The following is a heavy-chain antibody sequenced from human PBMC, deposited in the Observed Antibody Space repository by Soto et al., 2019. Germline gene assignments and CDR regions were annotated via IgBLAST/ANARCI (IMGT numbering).Heavy chain of an antibody. V-gene: IGHV4-30-4*01. CDR1: GGSISNADYY. D-gene: IGHD6-6*01. J-gene: IGHJ4*02. CDR3: ARGIYSTSSYFDY. CDR2: IYYSGST. Sequence: TLSLTCTVSGGSISNADYYWNWIRQPPGKGLEWIGYIYYSGSTYYTPFLKSRVTISVDASKNQFSLKLSSVTAAGTALYYCARGIYSTSSYFDYWGQGTLVTVSS.